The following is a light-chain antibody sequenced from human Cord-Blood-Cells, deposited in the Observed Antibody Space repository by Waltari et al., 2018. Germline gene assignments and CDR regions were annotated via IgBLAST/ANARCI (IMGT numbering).Light chain of an antibody. CDR2: DVR. Sequence: QSALTQPASVSGSPGQSSTISCTGTSSYVGGYNYVSWYHQHPGNAPKLMIYDVRNRPSCVSNRFSGSKSGNTASLTISGLQAEDEADYYCSSYTSSSTLVVFGGGTKLTVL. J-gene: IGLJ2*01. CDR1: SSYVGGYNY. V-gene: IGLV2-14*01. CDR3: SSYTSSSTLVV.